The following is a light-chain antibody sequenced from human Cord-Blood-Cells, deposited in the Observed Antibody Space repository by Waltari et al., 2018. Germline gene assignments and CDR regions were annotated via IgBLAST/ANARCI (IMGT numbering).Light chain of an antibody. CDR1: SWPSRYA. V-gene: IGLV4-69*01. Sequence: QLVLTPSPSASASLGASVKLTCPLSSWPSRYALPWPQQQPEKGPRYLMKLNSDGSHSKGDGIPDRFSGSSSGAERYLTISSLQSEDEADYYCQTWGTGIWVFGGGTKLTVL. CDR2: LNSDGSH. CDR3: QTWGTGIWV. J-gene: IGLJ3*02.